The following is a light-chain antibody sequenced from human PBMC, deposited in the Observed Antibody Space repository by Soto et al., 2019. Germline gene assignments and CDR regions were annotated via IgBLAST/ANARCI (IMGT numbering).Light chain of an antibody. CDR2: GAS. CDR3: QQYGSSPLT. CDR1: QSVTSSY. J-gene: IGKJ4*01. V-gene: IGKV3-20*01. Sequence: EIVLTQSPGTLSLSPGERATLSCRASQSVTSSYLAWYQQKPGQAPRLLIYGASGRATGIPDRFSGSGSGTDFTHTISRLEPEDFAVYYCQQYGSSPLTFGGGTKVEIK.